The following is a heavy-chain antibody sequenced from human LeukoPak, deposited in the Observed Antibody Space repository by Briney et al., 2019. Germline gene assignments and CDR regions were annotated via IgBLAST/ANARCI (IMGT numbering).Heavy chain of an antibody. Sequence: PGGSLRLSCAASGFTFSDYWMNWVRQAPGKGLEWVASIKQDGSEKYYVDSVKGRFTISRDNAKNSLYLQMNSLRAEDTAVYYCARGLTYYDILTSYHDRLDYFDYWGQGTLVTVST. J-gene: IGHJ4*02. CDR1: GFTFSDYW. CDR3: ARGLTYYDILTSYHDRLDYFDY. CDR2: IKQDGSEK. D-gene: IGHD3-9*01. V-gene: IGHV3-7*02.